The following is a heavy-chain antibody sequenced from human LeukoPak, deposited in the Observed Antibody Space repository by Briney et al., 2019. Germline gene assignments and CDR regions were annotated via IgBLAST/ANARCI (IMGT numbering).Heavy chain of an antibody. CDR2: IIPILGIT. D-gene: IGHD3-10*01. V-gene: IGHV1-69*04. Sequence: ASVKVSCKASGCTFSSYAISWVRQAPGQGLEWMGRIIPILGITNYAQKFQGRVTITADKSTSTAYMELSSLRSEDTAVYYCASYYGSGSYYAPYYYGMDVWGQGPTVTVSS. J-gene: IGHJ6*02. CDR1: GCTFSSYA. CDR3: ASYYGSGSYYAPYYYGMDV.